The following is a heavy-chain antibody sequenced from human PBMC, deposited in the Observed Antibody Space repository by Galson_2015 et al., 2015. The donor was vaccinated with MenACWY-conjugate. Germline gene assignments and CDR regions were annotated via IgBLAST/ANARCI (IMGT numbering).Heavy chain of an antibody. Sequence: SLRLSFAASGFTFASSWIHWVRQAPGKGLLWVSRINTDGGKTTYADSLQGRVTISRDNAKNTLYLQLDSLRAEDTAVYYCERDRRGTYYVPDIWFDPWGQGTLVVVSS. V-gene: IGHV3-74*01. CDR1: GFTFASSW. CDR2: INTDGGKT. CDR3: ERDRRGTYYVPDIWFDP. D-gene: IGHD1-26*01. J-gene: IGHJ5*02.